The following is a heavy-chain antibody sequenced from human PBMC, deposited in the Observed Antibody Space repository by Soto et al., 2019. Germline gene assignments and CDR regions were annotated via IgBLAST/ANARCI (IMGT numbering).Heavy chain of an antibody. J-gene: IGHJ6*02. D-gene: IGHD3-10*01. Sequence: ASVKVSCKVSGYTLTELSMHWVRQAPGKGLEWMGGFDPEDGETIYAQKFQGRVTMTEDTSTDTAYMELSSLRSEDTAVYYCATGNYYGSGSYYKVMVPYYYYYGMDVWGQGTTVTVSS. CDR1: GYTLTELS. CDR2: FDPEDGET. CDR3: ATGNYYGSGSYYKVMVPYYYYYGMDV. V-gene: IGHV1-24*01.